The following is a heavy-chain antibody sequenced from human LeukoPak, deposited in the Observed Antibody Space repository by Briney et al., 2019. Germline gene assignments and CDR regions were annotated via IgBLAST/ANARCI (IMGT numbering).Heavy chain of an antibody. V-gene: IGHV4-34*01. CDR2: INHSGST. J-gene: IGHJ1*01. Sequence: PSETLSLTCAVYGGSFSGYYWSWIRQPPGKGLEWIGEINHSGSTNYNPSLKSRVTILVDTSKNQFSLKLSSVTAADTAAYYCARGHSPVTTKVSYFQHWGQGTLVTVSS. CDR3: ARGHSPVTTKVSYFQH. D-gene: IGHD4-17*01. CDR1: GGSFSGYY.